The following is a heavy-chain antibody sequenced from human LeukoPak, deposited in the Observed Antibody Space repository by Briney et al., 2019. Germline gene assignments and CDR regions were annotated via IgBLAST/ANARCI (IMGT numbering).Heavy chain of an antibody. Sequence: SETLSLTCTVSGGSISSYYWSWIRQPPGKGLEWIGYIYYSGSTNYNPSLKSRVTISVDTSKSQFSLKLSSVTAADTAVYYCARVSPFHSFDYWGQGTLVTVSS. CDR3: ARVSPFHSFDY. CDR2: IYYSGST. V-gene: IGHV4-59*01. CDR1: GGSISSYY. D-gene: IGHD3-16*01. J-gene: IGHJ4*02.